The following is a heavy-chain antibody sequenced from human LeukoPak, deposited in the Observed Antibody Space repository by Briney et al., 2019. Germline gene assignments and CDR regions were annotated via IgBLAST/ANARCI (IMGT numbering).Heavy chain of an antibody. CDR3: ARTDESGSYITSTFDY. V-gene: IGHV4-38-2*02. CDR2: IYHSGST. J-gene: IGHJ4*02. D-gene: IGHD1-26*01. Sequence: KTSETLSLTCTVSGYSISSGYYWGWIRQPPGKGLGWIGRIYHSGSTYYNPSLKSRVTISVDTSKNQFSLKLSSVTAADAAVYYYARTDESGSYITSTFDYWGQGTLVTVSS. CDR1: GYSISSGYY.